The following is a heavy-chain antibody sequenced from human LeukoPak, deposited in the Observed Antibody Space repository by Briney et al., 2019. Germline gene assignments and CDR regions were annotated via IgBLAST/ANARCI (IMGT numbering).Heavy chain of an antibody. J-gene: IGHJ4*02. V-gene: IGHV3-48*03. Sequence: GGSLRLSCAASGFTFSSYEMNWVRQAPGKGLEWVSYISSSGSTIYYADSVKGRFTISRDNAKNSLYLQMNSLRAEDTAVYYCARDPGLLWFGENDFDYWGQGTLVTVSS. D-gene: IGHD3-10*01. CDR1: GFTFSSYE. CDR3: ARDPGLLWFGENDFDY. CDR2: ISSSGSTI.